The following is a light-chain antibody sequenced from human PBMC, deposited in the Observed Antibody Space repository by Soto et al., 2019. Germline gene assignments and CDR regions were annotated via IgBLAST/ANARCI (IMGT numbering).Light chain of an antibody. CDR1: QGVSRY. CDR3: QQLNTYPVT. J-gene: IGKJ4*01. V-gene: IGKV1-9*01. Sequence: IQLTQSPSSLSASVGDSVTITCRASQGVSRYLSWYQQKPGRAPILLISAASTLQSGVPARFSGSGSGTDFTLSITSLQPEDFATYYCQQLNTYPVTFGEGTKVDIK. CDR2: AAS.